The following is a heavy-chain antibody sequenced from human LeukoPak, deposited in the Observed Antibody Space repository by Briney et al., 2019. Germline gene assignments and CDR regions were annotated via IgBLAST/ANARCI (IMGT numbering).Heavy chain of an antibody. Sequence: PGGSLRLSCAASGFTFDDYAMHWVRQAPGKGLEWVSGISWNSGSIGYADSVKGRFTISRDNAKNSLYLQMNSLRAEDTALYYCAKAPPSPPGYSSGWYYFDYWGQGTLVTVSS. CDR3: AKAPPSPPGYSSGWYYFDY. V-gene: IGHV3-9*01. D-gene: IGHD6-19*01. J-gene: IGHJ4*02. CDR2: ISWNSGSI. CDR1: GFTFDDYA.